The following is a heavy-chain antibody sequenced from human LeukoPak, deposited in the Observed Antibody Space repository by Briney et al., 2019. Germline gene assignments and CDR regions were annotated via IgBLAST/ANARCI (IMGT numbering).Heavy chain of an antibody. CDR1: GYTFTSYY. Sequence: ASVKVSCKASGYTFTSYYMHWVRQAPGQGLEWMGIINPSGGSTSYAQKFQGRVTMTRDMSTSTVYMELSSLRSEDTAVYYCARGGCSGGSCYSGSYYYYMDVWGKGTTVTVSS. CDR3: ARGGCSGGSCYSGSYYYYMDV. CDR2: INPSGGST. D-gene: IGHD2-15*01. V-gene: IGHV1-46*01. J-gene: IGHJ6*03.